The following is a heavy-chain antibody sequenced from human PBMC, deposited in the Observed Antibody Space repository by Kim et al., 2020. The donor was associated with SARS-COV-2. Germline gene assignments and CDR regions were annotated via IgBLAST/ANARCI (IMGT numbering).Heavy chain of an antibody. CDR1: GYSFTSYY. Sequence: GESLKISCQASGYSFTSYYITWVRQVSGKGLEWMGRIDPTDSYTTYSPSFKGHVTMSVDKPTNTASLQWSTLKASDTAMYYCARRGDTLTGYYAVGDGRPFDYWGQGTLVTVSS. D-gene: IGHD3-9*01. V-gene: IGHV5-10-1*01. J-gene: IGHJ4*02. CDR3: ARRGDTLTGYYAVGDGRPFDY. CDR2: IDPTDSYT.